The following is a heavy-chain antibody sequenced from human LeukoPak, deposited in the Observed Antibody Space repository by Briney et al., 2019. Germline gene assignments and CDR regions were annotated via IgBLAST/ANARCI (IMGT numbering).Heavy chain of an antibody. CDR1: GFTFSNYG. V-gene: IGHV3-30*02. D-gene: IGHD3-22*01. Sequence: GGSLRLSCAASGFTFSNYGMHWVRQAPGKGLEWVAFIRYDGSKKYYADSVKGRFTISRDNSKNTLYLQMNSLRPEDTAVYYCAKDEPRGYDGSGYYFDYWGQGTLVTVSS. CDR3: AKDEPRGYDGSGYYFDY. J-gene: IGHJ4*02. CDR2: IRYDGSKK.